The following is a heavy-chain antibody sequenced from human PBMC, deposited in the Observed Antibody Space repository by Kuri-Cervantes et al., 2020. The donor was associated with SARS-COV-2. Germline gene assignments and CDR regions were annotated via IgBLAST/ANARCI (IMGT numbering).Heavy chain of an antibody. CDR1: GDTFSSYA. V-gene: IGHV1-69*04. CDR3: ARVRTYCSSTSCFTGYFQH. Sequence: SVKVSCKASGDTFSSYAISWVRQAPGQGLEWMGRIIPILGTANYAQKFQGRVTITADTSTSTAYMELRSLRSDDTAVYYCARVRTYCSSTSCFTGYFQHWGQGTLVTVSS. J-gene: IGHJ1*01. CDR2: IIPILGTA. D-gene: IGHD2-2*01.